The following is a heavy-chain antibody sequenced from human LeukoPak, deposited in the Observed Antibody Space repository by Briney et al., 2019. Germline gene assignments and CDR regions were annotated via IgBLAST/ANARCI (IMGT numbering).Heavy chain of an antibody. CDR3: AREVRLAVAGPEDAFDI. CDR2: INGDGRNI. J-gene: IGHJ3*02. V-gene: IGHV3-74*01. D-gene: IGHD6-19*01. Sequence: PGGSLRLSCVASGFTFSSYWMHWVRQDPRKGLVWVSRINGDGRNINYADSVRGRFTISRDNAKNTLYLQMNSLRAEDTAVYYCAREVRLAVAGPEDAFDIWGQGTMVTVSS. CDR1: GFTFSSYW.